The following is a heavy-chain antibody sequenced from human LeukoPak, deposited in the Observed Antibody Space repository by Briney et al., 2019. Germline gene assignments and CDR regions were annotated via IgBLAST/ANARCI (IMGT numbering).Heavy chain of an antibody. D-gene: IGHD3-10*02. CDR1: GYTFTSYN. Sequence: GASVKVSCTASGYTFTSYNINWVRQTIGQGLEWMGWMNPNSGNTGYAQKLQGRVSMTRDTSISTAYMELSSLRSEDTAVYYCARGPVEAVFGVSTEDWGQGTTVTVSS. J-gene: IGHJ6*02. V-gene: IGHV1-8*01. CDR2: MNPNSGNT. CDR3: ARGPVEAVFGVSTED.